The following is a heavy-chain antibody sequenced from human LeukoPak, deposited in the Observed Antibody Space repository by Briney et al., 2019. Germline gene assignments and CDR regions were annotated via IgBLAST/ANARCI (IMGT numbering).Heavy chain of an antibody. J-gene: IGHJ6*02. V-gene: IGHV4-34*01. D-gene: IGHD1-7*01. CDR3: ARISSLKLRVPYYYYGMDV. Sequence: GSLRLSCAASGFTFNSYGMHWVRQPPGKGLEWIGEINHSGSTNYNPSLKSRVTISVDTSKNQFSLKLSSVTAADTAVYYCARISSLKLRVPYYYYGMDVWGQGTTVTVSS. CDR2: INHSGST. CDR1: GFTFNSYG.